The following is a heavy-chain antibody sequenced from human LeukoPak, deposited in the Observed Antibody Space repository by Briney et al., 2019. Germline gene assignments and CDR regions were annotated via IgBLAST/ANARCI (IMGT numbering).Heavy chain of an antibody. Sequence: PGGSLRLSCVASGFSLRSCGMHWVRQAPGKGLEWVSVIYSSDSTYYADSVKGRFTISRDNSKNTLYLQMNSLRADDTAVYYCARVYGDNSDWFDPWGQGTLVTVSS. CDR3: ARVYGDNSDWFDP. J-gene: IGHJ5*02. CDR1: GFSLRSCG. CDR2: IYSSDST. V-gene: IGHV3-66*01. D-gene: IGHD4-23*01.